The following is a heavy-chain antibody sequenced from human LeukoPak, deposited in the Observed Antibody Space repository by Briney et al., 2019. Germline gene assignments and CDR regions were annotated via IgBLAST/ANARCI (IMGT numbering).Heavy chain of an antibody. CDR1: GGSFSGYY. V-gene: IGHV4-34*01. CDR2: INHSGST. CDR3: ARGAVAGTGYFDY. Sequence: WETLSLTCAVYGGSFSGYYWSWIRQPPGKGLEWIGEINHSGSTNYNPSLKSRVTISVDTSKNQFSLKLSSVTAADTAVYFCARGAVAGTGYFDYWGQGTLVTVSS. J-gene: IGHJ4*02. D-gene: IGHD6-19*01.